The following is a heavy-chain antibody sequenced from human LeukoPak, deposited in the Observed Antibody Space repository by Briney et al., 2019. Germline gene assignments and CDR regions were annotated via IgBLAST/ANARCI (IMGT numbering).Heavy chain of an antibody. Sequence: GGSLRLSCAASGFTFSSYAMHWVRQAPGKGLEWVAVISYDGSNKYYADSVKGRFTISRDNSKNTLYPQMNSLRAEDTAVYYCARDFSPRRVDIVVVPAAIVHYWGQGTLVTVSS. D-gene: IGHD2-2*02. CDR1: GFTFSSYA. J-gene: IGHJ4*02. CDR2: ISYDGSNK. V-gene: IGHV3-30*01. CDR3: ARDFSPRRVDIVVVPAAIVHY.